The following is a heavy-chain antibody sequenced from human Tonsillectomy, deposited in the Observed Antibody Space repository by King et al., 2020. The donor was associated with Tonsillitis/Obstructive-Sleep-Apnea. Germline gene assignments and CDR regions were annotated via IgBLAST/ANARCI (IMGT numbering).Heavy chain of an antibody. J-gene: IGHJ2*01. CDR2: IYSGGGA. V-gene: IGHV3-66*01. D-gene: IGHD3-3*01. Sequence: EVQLVESGGGLVQPGGSLRLSCAASGFTVSSNYMSWVRQAPGKGLDWVSVIYSGGGAYYADSVKGRFTISRDNSKNTLYLQMNSLRAEDTAVYYCARDLYDFWSGYGSYWYFDLWGRGTLVTVSS. CDR1: GFTVSSNY. CDR3: ARDLYDFWSGYGSYWYFDL.